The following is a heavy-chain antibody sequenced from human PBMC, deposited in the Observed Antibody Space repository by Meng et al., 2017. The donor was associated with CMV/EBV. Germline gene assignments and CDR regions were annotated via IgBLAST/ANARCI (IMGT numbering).Heavy chain of an antibody. J-gene: IGHJ6*02. CDR3: ARGFSTIFGVPKRGRQYGMDV. Sequence: GGSLRPSCAASGFTVSSNYMSWVRQAPGKGLEWVSVIYSGGSTYYADSVKGRFTISRDNSKNTLYLKMNSLRAEDTAVYYCARGFSTIFGVPKRGRQYGMDVWGQGTTVTVSS. V-gene: IGHV3-53*01. CDR1: GFTVSSNY. CDR2: IYSGGST. D-gene: IGHD3-3*01.